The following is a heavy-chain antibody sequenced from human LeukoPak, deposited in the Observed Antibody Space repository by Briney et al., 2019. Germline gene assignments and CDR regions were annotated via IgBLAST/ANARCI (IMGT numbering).Heavy chain of an antibody. CDR2: IYSGGST. CDR1: GFTVSSNY. V-gene: IGHV3-53*01. D-gene: IGHD3-22*01. J-gene: IGHJ4*02. CDR3: ARAHIDYYDSSGYYYGFDY. Sequence: GGSLRLSCAASGFTVSSNYMSWVRQAPGKGLEWVSVIYSGGSTYYADSVKGRFTISRDNSKNTLYLQMNSLRAEDTAVYYCARAHIDYYDSSGYYYGFDYRGQGTLVTVSS.